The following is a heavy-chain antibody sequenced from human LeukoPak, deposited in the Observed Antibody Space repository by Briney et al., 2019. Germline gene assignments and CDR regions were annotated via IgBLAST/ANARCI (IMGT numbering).Heavy chain of an antibody. CDR1: GFTFSSYE. J-gene: IGHJ4*02. V-gene: IGHV3-48*03. CDR2: ISSSGSTI. CDR3: ARELEVTDY. D-gene: IGHD5-18*01. Sequence: GGSLRLSCAASGFTFSSYEMNWVRQAPGKGLEWVSYISSSGSTIYYADSVKGRFTISRDNAKNSLYLQMNSLRAEDTAVYYCARELEVTDYWGQGTLVTVSS.